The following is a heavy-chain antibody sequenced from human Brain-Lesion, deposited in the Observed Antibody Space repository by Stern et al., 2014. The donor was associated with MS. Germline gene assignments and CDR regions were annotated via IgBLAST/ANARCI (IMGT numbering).Heavy chain of an antibody. J-gene: IGHJ5*02. V-gene: IGHV3-30*18. CDR1: GFTFGSCA. D-gene: IGHD2/OR15-2a*01. Sequence: QVQLVESGGGVVQPGRPLRLCCVASGFTFGSCAMHWVRQAPGKGLEWVAGVSYDGSNKYYADSVKGRFTISRDNSQNTLYMQMSSLRPEDTAVYYCAKDRQYLTYFFDHWGQGSLVTVSS. CDR2: VSYDGSNK. CDR3: AKDRQYLTYFFDH.